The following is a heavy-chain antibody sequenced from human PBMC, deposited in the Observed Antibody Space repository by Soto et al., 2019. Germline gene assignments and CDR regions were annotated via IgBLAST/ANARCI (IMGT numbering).Heavy chain of an antibody. D-gene: IGHD3-22*01. V-gene: IGHV3-7*01. CDR1: GFTLRNSR. CDR2: IKQDGSDT. J-gene: IGHJ3*01. Sequence: PGGSLRLSCAASGFTLRNSRMSWVRQAPGKGLEWVANIKQDGSDTYYVDSVKGRFTISRDNAKNSLYLQMNSLRAEDTAVYYCARDQLYYNDISGRPLNAFDVWGQGTMVTVSS. CDR3: ARDQLYYNDISGRPLNAFDV.